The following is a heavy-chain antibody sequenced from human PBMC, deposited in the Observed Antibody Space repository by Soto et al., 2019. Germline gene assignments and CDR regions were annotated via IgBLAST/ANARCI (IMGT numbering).Heavy chain of an antibody. Sequence: EVQLVESGGGLVQPGGSLRLSCAASGLTLSGYWMNWVCQAPGRGLEWVANIKYDGSEKYYVDSVKGRFTISRDNAKNSLYLQMNSLTVEDTAVYYCATSNCPLYWGQGTLVTVSS. CDR2: IKYDGSEK. J-gene: IGHJ4*02. CDR1: GLTLSGYW. D-gene: IGHD2-15*01. CDR3: ATSNCPLY. V-gene: IGHV3-7*05.